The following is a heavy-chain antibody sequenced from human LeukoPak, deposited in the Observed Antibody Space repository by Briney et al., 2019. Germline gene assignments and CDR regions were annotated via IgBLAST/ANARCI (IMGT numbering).Heavy chain of an antibody. Sequence: PGGSLRLSCAASGFTFSSYVMSWVRQAPGKGLEWVSSISGSGGSTYYADSVKGRFTISRDNSKNTLNLQMNSLRAEDTAVYYCAKAKREEPDATPRAFDIWGQGTMVTVSS. J-gene: IGHJ3*02. CDR3: AKAKREEPDATPRAFDI. CDR1: GFTFSSYV. CDR2: ISGSGGST. V-gene: IGHV3-23*01. D-gene: IGHD2-2*01.